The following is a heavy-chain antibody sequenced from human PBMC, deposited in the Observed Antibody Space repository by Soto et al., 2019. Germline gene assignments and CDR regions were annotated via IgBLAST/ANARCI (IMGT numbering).Heavy chain of an antibody. V-gene: IGHV1-18*01. CDR2: ISAYNGNT. Sequence: ASVKVSCKASGYTFTDYAMHWVRQAPGQGLEWMGWISAYNGNTNYAQKLQGRVTMTTDTSTSTAYMELRSLRSDYTAVYYCARDRIAARTRFDYWGQGTLVTVSS. CDR3: ARDRIAARTRFDY. D-gene: IGHD6-6*01. CDR1: GYTFTDYA. J-gene: IGHJ4*02.